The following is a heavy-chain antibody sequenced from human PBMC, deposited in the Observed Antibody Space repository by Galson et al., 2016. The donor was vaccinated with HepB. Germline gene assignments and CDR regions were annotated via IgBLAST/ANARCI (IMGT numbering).Heavy chain of an antibody. D-gene: IGHD2-15*01. CDR1: GGSISGYY. V-gene: IGHV4-59*01. CDR2: ISSGGST. Sequence: ETLSLTCTVSGGSISGYYWTWIRQSPGKGLEWIGYISSGGSTYYDPSLESRVTLLIDMSKNQFSLRLGSLAAADTAFYYCARGRGYSPDGFDPWGQGTLVTVSS. J-gene: IGHJ5*02. CDR3: ARGRGYSPDGFDP.